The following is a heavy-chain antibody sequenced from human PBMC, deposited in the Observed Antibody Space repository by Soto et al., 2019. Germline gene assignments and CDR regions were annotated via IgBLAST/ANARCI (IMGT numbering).Heavy chain of an antibody. Sequence: GRSMRLPCAASGCTIRSHAMRRVRQAKGKGLEWVSAISGSGGSTYYADSVKGRFTISRDNSKNTLYLQMNSLRAEDTAVYYCAKYPNYYDSSGYSQYYFDYWGQGTLVTVSS. CDR2: ISGSGGST. V-gene: IGHV3-23*01. D-gene: IGHD3-22*01. J-gene: IGHJ4*02. CDR1: GCTIRSHA. CDR3: AKYPNYYDSSGYSQYYFDY.